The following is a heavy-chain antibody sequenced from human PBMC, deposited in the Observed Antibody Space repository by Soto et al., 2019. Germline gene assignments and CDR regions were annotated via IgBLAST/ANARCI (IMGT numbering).Heavy chain of an antibody. CDR3: ARDLGSRDGYTGSY. J-gene: IGHJ4*02. D-gene: IGHD5-12*01. Sequence: LRLSCAASGFTFSSYSMNWVRQAPGKGLEWVSSISSSSSYIYYADSVKGRFTISRDNAKNSLYLQMNSLRAEDTAVYYCARDLGSRDGYTGSYWGQGTLVTVSS. V-gene: IGHV3-21*01. CDR1: GFTFSSYS. CDR2: ISSSSSYI.